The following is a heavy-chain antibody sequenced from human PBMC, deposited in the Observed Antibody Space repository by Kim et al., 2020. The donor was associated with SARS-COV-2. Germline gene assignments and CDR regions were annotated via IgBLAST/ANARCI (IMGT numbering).Heavy chain of an antibody. CDR1: GTPYTDFY. CDR3: VRGRYTTTESGMDV. J-gene: IGHJ6*02. CDR2: INPRGRS. V-gene: IGHV4-34*01. Sequence: SETLSLTCAVYGTPYTDFYWHWIRQAPGKGLEWIGEINPRGRSTLNPSLKNRVTLSLDSSKNQFSLKLRSVTVADTAVFYCVRGRYTTTESGMDVWGQGTSVTVSS. D-gene: IGHD1-1*01.